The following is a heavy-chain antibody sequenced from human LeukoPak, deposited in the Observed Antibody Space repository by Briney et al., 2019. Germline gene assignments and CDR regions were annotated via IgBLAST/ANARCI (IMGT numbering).Heavy chain of an antibody. CDR3: ARDRGGSYSAIDY. D-gene: IGHD1-26*01. CDR2: ISSSGSTI. Sequence: GGSLRLSCAASGFTFSSYSMNWVRQAPGKGLEWVSSISSSGSTIYYADSVKGRFTISRDNAKNSLYLQMNSLRAEDTTVYYCARDRGGSYSAIDYWGQGTLVTVSS. J-gene: IGHJ4*02. V-gene: IGHV3-48*04. CDR1: GFTFSSYS.